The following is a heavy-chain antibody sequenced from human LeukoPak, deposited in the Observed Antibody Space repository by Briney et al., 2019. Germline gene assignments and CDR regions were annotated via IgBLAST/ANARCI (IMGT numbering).Heavy chain of an antibody. CDR1: GVSISSGGSISSGGYY. J-gene: IGHJ4*02. CDR3: ARVSLGYRYGNFDS. CDR2: IYSTGST. Sequence: SETLSLTCIVSGVSISSGGSISSGGYYWSWIRQPPGKGLEWIGYIYSTGSTDYSPSLKSRITVSIDTSKNQFSLKLSSVTAADTAVYYCARVSLGYRYGNFDSWGQGTLVTVSS. D-gene: IGHD5-18*01. V-gene: IGHV4-61*08.